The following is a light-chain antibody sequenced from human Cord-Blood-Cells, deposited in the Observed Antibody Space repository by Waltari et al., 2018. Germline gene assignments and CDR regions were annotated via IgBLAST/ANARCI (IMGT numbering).Light chain of an antibody. CDR3: QQDGSSPRT. J-gene: IGKJ4*01. CDR2: GAS. V-gene: IGKV3-20*01. CDR1: QSVSSSY. Sequence: EIVLTQSPGTQTLSPGASATLSCRASQSVSSSYLAWYQQKPGQAPRLLIYGASSRATGIPDRFSGSGSGTDFTLTISRLEPEDFAVYYCQQDGSSPRTFGGGTKVEIK.